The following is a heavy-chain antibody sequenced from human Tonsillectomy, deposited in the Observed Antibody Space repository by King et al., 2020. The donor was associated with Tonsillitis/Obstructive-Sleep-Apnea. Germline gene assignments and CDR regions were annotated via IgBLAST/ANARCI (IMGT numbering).Heavy chain of an antibody. CDR1: GFSLSNARMG. D-gene: IGHD6-19*01. CDR3: ARTMYSSGWYNWFDP. J-gene: IGHJ5*02. V-gene: IGHV2-26*01. CDR2: IFSNDEK. Sequence: ITLKESGPVLVKPTETLTLTCNVSGFSLSNARMGVSWIRQPPGKALEWLAHIFSNDEKSYSTSLKSRLTISKDTPKSQVVLFMTNLDPVDTATYYCARTMYSSGWYNWFDPWGQGTLVTVSS.